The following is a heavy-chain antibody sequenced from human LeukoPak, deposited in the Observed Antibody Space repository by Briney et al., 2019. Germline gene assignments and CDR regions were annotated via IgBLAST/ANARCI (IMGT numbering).Heavy chain of an antibody. CDR2: IWSDGSSE. J-gene: IGHJ4*02. Sequence: GGSLRLSCAASGFTFSSHGIHWVRQAPGKGLEWVAFIWSDGSSEYYADSVKGRFTVSRDNSKNTVYLQINGLRVEDTAVYHCARDRGNDFLDYWGQGTLVTVSS. CDR3: ARDRGNDFLDY. D-gene: IGHD1-1*01. V-gene: IGHV3-33*01. CDR1: GFTFSSHG.